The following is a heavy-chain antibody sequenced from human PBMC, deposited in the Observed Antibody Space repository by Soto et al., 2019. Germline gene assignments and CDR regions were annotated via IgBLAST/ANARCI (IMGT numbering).Heavy chain of an antibody. J-gene: IGHJ5*02. CDR2: INAGNGNT. D-gene: IGHD6-6*01. Sequence: ASVKVSCKASGYTFTSYAMHWVRQAPGQRLEWMGWINAGNGNTKYSQKFQGRVTITRDTSASTAYMELSSLRSEDTAVYYCARWAARVNVWFDPWGQGTLVTVSS. V-gene: IGHV1-3*01. CDR1: GYTFTSYA. CDR3: ARWAARVNVWFDP.